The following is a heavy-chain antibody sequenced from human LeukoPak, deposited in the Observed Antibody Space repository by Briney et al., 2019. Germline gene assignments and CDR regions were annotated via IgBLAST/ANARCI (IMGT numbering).Heavy chain of an antibody. D-gene: IGHD3-10*01. V-gene: IGHV1-18*01. CDR3: ARVPALWFGELSAVYYGMDV. CDR2: ISAHNGNT. CDR1: GYTFTSYG. Sequence: GASVKVSCKASGYTFTSYGISWVRQAPGQGLEWMGWISAHNGNTNYAQKLQGRVTMTTDTSTSTAYMELRSLRSDDTAVYYCARVPALWFGELSAVYYGMDVWGQGTTVTVSS. J-gene: IGHJ6*02.